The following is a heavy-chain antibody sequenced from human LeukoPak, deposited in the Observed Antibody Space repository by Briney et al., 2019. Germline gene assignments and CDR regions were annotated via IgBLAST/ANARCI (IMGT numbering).Heavy chain of an antibody. CDR2: INHSGST. J-gene: IGHJ5*02. V-gene: IGHV4-34*01. Sequence: PGGSLRLSCAASGFTFRSDAMSWIRQPPGKGLEWIGEINHSGSTNYNPSLKSRVTISVDTSKNQFSLKLSSVTAADTAVYYCGRGTFYWASRVVVTATAGLFDPWGQGTLVTVPS. CDR3: GRGTFYWASRVVVTATAGLFDP. CDR1: GFTFRSDA. D-gene: IGHD2-21*02.